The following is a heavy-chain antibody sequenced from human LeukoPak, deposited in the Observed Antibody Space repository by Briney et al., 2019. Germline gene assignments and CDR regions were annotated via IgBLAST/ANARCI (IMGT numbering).Heavy chain of an antibody. V-gene: IGHV1-18*01. D-gene: IGHD2-2*01. Sequence: ASVKVSCKTSGYTFTTYGISWVRQAPGQGLEWLGWISPSNDNTKYAQKFQDRVTMTTDTSTSTAYMELRSLRSDDTAVYYCARAQLSPADDAFDIWGQGTMVTVSS. J-gene: IGHJ3*02. CDR3: ARAQLSPADDAFDI. CDR1: GYTFTTYG. CDR2: ISPSNDNT.